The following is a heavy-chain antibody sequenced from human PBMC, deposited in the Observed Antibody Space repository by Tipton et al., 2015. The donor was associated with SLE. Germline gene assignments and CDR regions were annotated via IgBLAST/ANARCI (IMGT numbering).Heavy chain of an antibody. J-gene: IGHJ4*02. Sequence: TLSLTCSVSGVSISTYYWSWIRQPPGKGLEWIGHICNSGRTNYNPSLKSRVTISEDTSKNQFSLKVTSVTAADTAVYYCARESVVVAGTLDYWGQGTLVTVSS. V-gene: IGHV4-4*08. CDR3: ARESVVVAGTLDY. D-gene: IGHD6-19*01. CDR2: ICNSGRT. CDR1: GVSISTYY.